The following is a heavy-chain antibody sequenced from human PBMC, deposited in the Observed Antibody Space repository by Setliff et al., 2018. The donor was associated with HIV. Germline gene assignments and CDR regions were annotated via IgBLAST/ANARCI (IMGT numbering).Heavy chain of an antibody. CDR2: IYYRGST. V-gene: IGHV4-59*01. CDR1: GGSIRSYY. J-gene: IGHJ4*02. Sequence: SETLSLTCKVSGGSIRSYYWSWIRQPPGKGLEWIGYIYYRGSTNYNPSLKSRVTMSVDTSKNQLSLNLSSVTAADTAVYFCAASYATSWSSGKEIDYWGQGTLVTV. D-gene: IGHD6-13*01. CDR3: AASYATSWSSGKEIDY.